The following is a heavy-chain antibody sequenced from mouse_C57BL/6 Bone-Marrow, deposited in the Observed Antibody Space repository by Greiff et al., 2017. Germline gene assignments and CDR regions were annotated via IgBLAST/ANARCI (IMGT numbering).Heavy chain of an antibody. Sequence: VQLQQPGAELVKPGASVKLSCKASGYTFTSYWMHWVKQRPGQGLEWIGMIHPNSGSTNYNEKFKSKATLTVDKSSSTAYMQLSSLTSEDSAVYCCVIYYYGAFDVWGTGTTVTVSS. CDR1: GYTFTSYW. D-gene: IGHD1-1*01. V-gene: IGHV1-64*01. CDR3: VIYYYGAFDV. CDR2: IHPNSGST. J-gene: IGHJ1*03.